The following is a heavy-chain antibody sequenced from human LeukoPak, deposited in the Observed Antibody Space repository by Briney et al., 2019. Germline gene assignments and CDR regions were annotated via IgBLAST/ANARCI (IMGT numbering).Heavy chain of an antibody. Sequence: ASVKVSCKASGYTFTGYYMHWVRQAPGQGLEWMGWINPNSGGTNYAQKFQGRVTMTRDTSISTAYMELSRLRSDDTAVYYRARERRAVVTAVDYWGQGTLVTVSS. D-gene: IGHD2-21*02. V-gene: IGHV1-2*02. CDR2: INPNSGGT. CDR3: ARERRAVVTAVDY. J-gene: IGHJ4*02. CDR1: GYTFTGYY.